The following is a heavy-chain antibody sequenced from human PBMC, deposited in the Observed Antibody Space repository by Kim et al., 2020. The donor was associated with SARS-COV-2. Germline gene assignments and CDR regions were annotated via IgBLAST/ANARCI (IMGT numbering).Heavy chain of an antibody. CDR1: GYSFTSYW. CDR2: IYPGDSDT. Sequence: GESLKISCKGSGYSFTSYWIAWVRQMPGKGLEWMGIIYPGDSDTRYSPSFQGQATVSVDKSISTAYLQWSTLKASDTGMYYCARTNDHGAYWGQGTLVTVSS. V-gene: IGHV5-51*01. D-gene: IGHD3-10*01. CDR3: ARTNDHGAY. J-gene: IGHJ4*02.